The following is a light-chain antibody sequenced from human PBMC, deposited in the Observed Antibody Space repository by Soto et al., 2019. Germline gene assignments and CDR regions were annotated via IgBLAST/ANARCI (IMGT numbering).Light chain of an antibody. CDR3: SSYTSGTTLYV. CDR2: ASS. Sequence: QSALTQPASVSGSPGQSITISCTGTSSDVGGYNYVSWYQPHPGKAPRLMIYASSNRPSGVSHRFSGSRSGNTASLTISGLQAEDEADYYCSSYTSGTTLYVFGTGTKLTVL. V-gene: IGLV2-14*01. J-gene: IGLJ1*01. CDR1: SSDVGGYNY.